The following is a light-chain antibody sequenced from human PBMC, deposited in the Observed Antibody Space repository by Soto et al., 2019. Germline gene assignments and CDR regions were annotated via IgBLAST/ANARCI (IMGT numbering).Light chain of an antibody. J-gene: IGLJ2*01. CDR3: GTWDSSLSVVI. CDR1: SSNIGNNY. Sequence: QSSLTQPPSVSAAPGQKVTISCSGSSSNIGNNYVYWYQQLPGTAPKLLIYDNNKRPSGIPDRFSGSKSDTSATLGITGLQTGDEADYYCGTWDSSLSVVILGGGTK. V-gene: IGLV1-51*01. CDR2: DNN.